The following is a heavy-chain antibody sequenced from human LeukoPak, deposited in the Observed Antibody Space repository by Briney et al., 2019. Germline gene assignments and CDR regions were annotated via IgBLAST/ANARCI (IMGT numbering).Heavy chain of an antibody. V-gene: IGHV4-59*01. Sequence: PSETLSLTCTVSGGSISSYYWSWIRQPPGKGLEWIGYIYYSGSTNYNPSLKSRVTISVDTSKNQFSLKLSSVTAADTAVYYCARQGGSGYHFDYWGQGTLVTVSS. CDR3: ARQGGSGYHFDY. J-gene: IGHJ4*02. D-gene: IGHD3-3*01. CDR2: IYYSGST. CDR1: GGSISSYY.